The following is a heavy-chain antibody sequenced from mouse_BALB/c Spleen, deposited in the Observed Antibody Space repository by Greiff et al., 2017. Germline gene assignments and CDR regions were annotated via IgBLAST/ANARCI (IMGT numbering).Heavy chain of an antibody. Sequence: EVNLVESGGGLVKPGGSLKLSCAASGFTFSDYYMYWVRQTPEKRLEWVATISDGGSYTYYPDSVKGRFTISRDNAKNNLYLQMSSLKSEDTAMYYCASLLFAYWGQGTLVTVSA. V-gene: IGHV5-4*02. J-gene: IGHJ3*01. CDR3: ASLLFAY. CDR2: ISDGGSYT. CDR1: GFTFSDYY. D-gene: IGHD2-10*01.